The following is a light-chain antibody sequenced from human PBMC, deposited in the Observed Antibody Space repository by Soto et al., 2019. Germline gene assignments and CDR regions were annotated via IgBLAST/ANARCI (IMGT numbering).Light chain of an antibody. CDR2: EVT. CDR1: SSDVGGYTY. Sequence: QSVLTQPASVSGSPGQSITISCTGTSSDVGGYTYVSWYQQHPGKAPKLMIYEVTNRPSGVSNRFSGSKSGNTASLTISGLQAEDEADYYCSSYTSISTVVFGGGTKLTVL. V-gene: IGLV2-14*01. J-gene: IGLJ2*01. CDR3: SSYTSISTVV.